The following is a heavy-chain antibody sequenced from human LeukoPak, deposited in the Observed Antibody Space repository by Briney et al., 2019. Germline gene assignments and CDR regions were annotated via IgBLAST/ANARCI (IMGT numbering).Heavy chain of an antibody. Sequence: GGSLRLSCAVSGFTVSSNYMNWVRQAPGKGLEWVSVIYSDGSTYYADSVKGRFTISRDNAKNSLYLQMNSLRAEDTAVYYCAELGITMIGGVWGKGTTVTISS. D-gene: IGHD3-10*02. CDR3: AELGITMIGGV. CDR1: GFTVSSNY. CDR2: IYSDGST. J-gene: IGHJ6*04. V-gene: IGHV3-53*01.